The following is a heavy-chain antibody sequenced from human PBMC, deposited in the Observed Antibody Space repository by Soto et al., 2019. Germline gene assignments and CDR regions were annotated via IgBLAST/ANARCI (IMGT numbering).Heavy chain of an antibody. CDR3: ARDVDTAMVNFDY. D-gene: IGHD5-18*01. Sequence: GGSLRLSCAASGFTFSSYAMHWVRQAPGKGLEWVAVISYDGSNKYYADSVKGRFTISRDNSKNTLYLQMNSLRAEDTAVYYCARDVDTAMVNFDYWGQGTLVTVSS. CDR1: GFTFSSYA. CDR2: ISYDGSNK. V-gene: IGHV3-30-3*01. J-gene: IGHJ4*02.